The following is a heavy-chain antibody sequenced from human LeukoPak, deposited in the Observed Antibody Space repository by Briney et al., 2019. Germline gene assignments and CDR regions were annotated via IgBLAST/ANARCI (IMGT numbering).Heavy chain of an antibody. Sequence: GASVKVSCKASGGTFSSYAISWVRQAPGQGLEWMGRIIPILGIANYARKFQGRVTITADKSTSTAYMELSSLRSEDTAVYYCASGLGVVVPAAINWGQGTLVTVSS. V-gene: IGHV1-69*04. D-gene: IGHD2-2*01. CDR2: IIPILGIA. J-gene: IGHJ4*02. CDR1: GGTFSSYA. CDR3: ASGLGVVVPAAIN.